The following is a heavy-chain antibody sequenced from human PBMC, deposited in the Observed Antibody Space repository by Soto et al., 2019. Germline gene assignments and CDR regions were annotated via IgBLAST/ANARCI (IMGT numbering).Heavy chain of an antibody. Sequence: SETLSLTCTVSGGSISSYYWSWIRQPAGKGLEWIGRIYTSGSTNYNPSLKSRVTMSVDTSKNQFSLKLSSVTAADTAVYYCARDLDYYDSSGYYLSDTGGLGTLVTVSS. V-gene: IGHV4-4*07. J-gene: IGHJ5*02. CDR1: GGSISSYY. CDR2: IYTSGST. D-gene: IGHD3-22*01. CDR3: ARDLDYYDSSGYYLSDT.